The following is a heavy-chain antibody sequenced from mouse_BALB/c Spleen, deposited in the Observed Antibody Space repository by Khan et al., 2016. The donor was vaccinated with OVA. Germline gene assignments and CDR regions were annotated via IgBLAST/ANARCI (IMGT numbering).Heavy chain of an antibody. J-gene: IGHJ3*01. D-gene: IGHD1-3*01. CDR1: GYTFTTYW. CDR2: IDPSTGYT. V-gene: IGHV1-7*01. CDR3: AKSGIYGMFAY. Sequence: QVQLVQSGAELAKPGASVKMSCKASGYTFTTYWMHWVKQRPGQGLEWIGYIDPSTGYTKYNQKFKDKATLTTDKSSSTAYMQLSSLTSEDSAVXDGAKSGIYGMFAYWGQGTLVTVSA.